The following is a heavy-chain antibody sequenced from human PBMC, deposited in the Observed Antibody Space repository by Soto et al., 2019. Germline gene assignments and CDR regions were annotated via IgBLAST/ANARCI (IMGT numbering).Heavy chain of an antibody. CDR1: GYTFTSYA. J-gene: IGHJ5*02. Sequence: ASVKVSCKASGYTFTSYAMHCVRQARGQRLEWMGWINAGNGNTKYSQKFQGRVTITRDTSASTAYIELSSRRSEDTAVYYCARSSGWYVWFDPWGQGTLVTVS. CDR2: INAGNGNT. D-gene: IGHD6-13*01. V-gene: IGHV1-3*01. CDR3: ARSSGWYVWFDP.